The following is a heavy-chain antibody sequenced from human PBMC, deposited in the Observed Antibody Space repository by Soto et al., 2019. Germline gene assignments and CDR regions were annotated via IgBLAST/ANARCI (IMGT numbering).Heavy chain of an antibody. J-gene: IGHJ3*02. CDR3: ARHVRGDNYDPSWAFDI. CDR1: GGSISSSSYY. Sequence: QLQLQESGPGLVKPSETLSLTCTVSGGSISSSSYYWGWIRQPPGKGLEWIGSIYYSGSTYYNPSLKSRVTISVDTSKNQFSLKLSSVTAADTAVYYCARHVRGDNYDPSWAFDIWGQGTMVTVSS. D-gene: IGHD3-3*01. CDR2: IYYSGST. V-gene: IGHV4-39*01.